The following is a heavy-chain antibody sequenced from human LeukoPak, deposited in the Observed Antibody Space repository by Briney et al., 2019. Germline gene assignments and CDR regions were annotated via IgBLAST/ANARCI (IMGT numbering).Heavy chain of an antibody. V-gene: IGHV4-59*08. CDR2: IYYSGST. CDR3: ARRDLFYWYFDL. J-gene: IGHJ2*01. D-gene: IGHD2-21*01. Sequence: SETLSLTCTVSGGSISSYYWSWIRQPPGKGRERIGYIYYSGSTNYNPSLKSRVTISVDTSKNQFSLKLSSVTAADTAVYYCARRDLFYWYFDLWGRGTLVTVSS. CDR1: GGSISSYY.